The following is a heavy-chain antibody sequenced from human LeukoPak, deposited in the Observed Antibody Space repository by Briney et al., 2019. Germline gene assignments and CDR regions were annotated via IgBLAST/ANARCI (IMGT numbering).Heavy chain of an antibody. CDR3: ARGGAGAGNGELDY. J-gene: IGHJ4*02. V-gene: IGHV3-30*03. CDR1: GFTFSSYG. CDR2: ISYDGSNK. D-gene: IGHD6-19*01. Sequence: GGSLRLSCAASGFTFSSYGMHWVRQAPGKGLEWVAVISYDGSNKYYADSVKGRFTISRDNSKNTLYLQMNSLRAEDTAVYYCARGGAGAGNGELDYWGQGTLVTVSS.